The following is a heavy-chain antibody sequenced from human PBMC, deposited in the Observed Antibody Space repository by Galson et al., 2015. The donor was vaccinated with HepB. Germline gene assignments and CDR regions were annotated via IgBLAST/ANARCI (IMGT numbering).Heavy chain of an antibody. V-gene: IGHV3-73*01. CDR2: IRSKANSYAT. D-gene: IGHD6-25*01. CDR3: TRRRSPAAFDY. CDR1: GFTFSSSA. J-gene: IGHJ4*02. Sequence: SLRLSCAASGFTFSSSAMHWVRQASGKGLEWVGRIRSKANSYATAYAASVNGRFTISRDDSKNTAYLQMNSLKTEDTAVYYCTRRRSPAAFDYWGQGTLVTVSS.